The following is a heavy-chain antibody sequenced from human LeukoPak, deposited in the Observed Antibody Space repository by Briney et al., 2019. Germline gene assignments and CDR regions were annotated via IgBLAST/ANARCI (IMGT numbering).Heavy chain of an antibody. D-gene: IGHD4/OR15-4a*01. CDR3: ARELSANHPYDY. CDR1: GYTFSTCA. J-gene: IGHJ4*02. CDR2: INTGQGNT. Sequence: ASVKVSCKTSGYTFSTCAMHWVRQAPGQRLEWVGWINTGQGNTRYSQRFQGRITISRDTSAGTAYMELNSLRSEDTAVYFCARELSANHPYDYWGQGTLVTVSS. V-gene: IGHV1-3*04.